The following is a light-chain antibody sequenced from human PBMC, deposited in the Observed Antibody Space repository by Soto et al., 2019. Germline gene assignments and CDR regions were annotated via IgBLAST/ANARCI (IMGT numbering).Light chain of an antibody. CDR2: EVN. CDR1: SSDVGGYNY. V-gene: IGLV2-14*01. Sequence: QSALTQPASVSGSPGQSITISCTGTSSDVGGYNYVSWYQQHPGKAPKLMIYEVNRRPSGVSNRFSGSKSGNTASLTISGLQAEDEAHYYCSSYTVGTTPWLFGGGTKVTVL. CDR3: SSYTVGTTPWL. J-gene: IGLJ3*02.